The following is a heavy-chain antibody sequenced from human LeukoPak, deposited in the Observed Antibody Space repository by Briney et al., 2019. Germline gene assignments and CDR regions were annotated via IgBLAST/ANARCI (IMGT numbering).Heavy chain of an antibody. V-gene: IGHV1-2*06. CDR2: INPNSGGP. CDR3: ARSASLLLWFGEPVDY. J-gene: IGHJ4*02. Sequence: ASVTVSCTASGYTFTGYYMHWVRQAPGQGLEWMGRINPNSGGPNYAQKFQGRVTMTRDTSISTAYMELSRLRSDDTAVYYCARSASLLLWFGEPVDYWGQGTLVTVSS. D-gene: IGHD3-10*01. CDR1: GYTFTGYY.